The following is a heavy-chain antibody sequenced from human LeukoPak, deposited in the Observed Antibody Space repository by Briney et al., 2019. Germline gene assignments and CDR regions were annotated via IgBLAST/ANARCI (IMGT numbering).Heavy chain of an antibody. D-gene: IGHD3-10*01. CDR1: GYTFTGYY. CDR2: INPNSGGT. Sequence: EASVKVSCKASGYTFTGYYMHWVRQAPGQGLEWMGWINPNSGGTNYAQKFQGRVTMTRDTSISTAYMELSRLRSDDTAVYYCARAHYYGSGSYIDYWGQGTLVTVSS. V-gene: IGHV1-2*02. CDR3: ARAHYYGSGSYIDY. J-gene: IGHJ4*02.